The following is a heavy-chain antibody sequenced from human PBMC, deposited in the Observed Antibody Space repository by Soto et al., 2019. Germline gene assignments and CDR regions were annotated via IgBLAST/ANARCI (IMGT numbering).Heavy chain of an antibody. CDR1: EFTFSGRS. J-gene: IGHJ6*03. CDR2: IDKVGTDS. CDR3: ARGWLGPDV. D-gene: IGHD5-18*01. V-gene: IGHV3-74*01. Sequence: EVQLVESGGGLVQPGGSLRLSCAASEFTFSGRSVHWVRQAPGKGLVWVSGIDKVGTDSTYADSVKGRFTSSRDNAKNTVYLQTNSMRVEDTAVYYCARGWLGPDVWGKGTTVTVSS.